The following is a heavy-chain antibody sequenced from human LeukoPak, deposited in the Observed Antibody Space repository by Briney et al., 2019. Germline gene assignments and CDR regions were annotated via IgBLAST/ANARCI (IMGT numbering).Heavy chain of an antibody. V-gene: IGHV3-21*01. CDR1: GFTFSNYS. D-gene: IGHD3-10*01. J-gene: IGHJ5*02. CDR2: ISNSRSYI. CDR3: ARDGRVLWFGELLNNWFDP. Sequence: GGSLRLSCAASGFTFSNYSMNWVRQAPGKGLEWVSSISNSRSYIYYAGSVKGRFTISRDNAKNSLYLQMNSLRADDTGVYYCARDGRVLWFGELLNNWFDPWGQGTLVTVSS.